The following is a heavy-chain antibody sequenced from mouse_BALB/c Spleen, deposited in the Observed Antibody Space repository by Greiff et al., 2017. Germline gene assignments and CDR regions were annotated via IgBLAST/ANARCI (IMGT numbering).Heavy chain of an antibody. J-gene: IGHJ3*01. Sequence: EVMLVESGGGLVKPGGSLKLSCAASGFTFSSYAMSWVRQTPEKRLEWVATISSGGSYTYYPDSVKGRFTISRDNAKNTLYLQMSSLRSEDTAMYYCARLDEGFAYWGQGTLVTVSA. CDR3: ARLDEGFAY. CDR2: ISSGGSYT. V-gene: IGHV5-9-1*01. D-gene: IGHD2-3*01. CDR1: GFTFSSYA.